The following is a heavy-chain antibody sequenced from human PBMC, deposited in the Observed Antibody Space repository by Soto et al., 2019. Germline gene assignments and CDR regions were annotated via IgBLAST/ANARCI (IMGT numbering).Heavy chain of an antibody. Sequence: PGGSLRLSCAIFESTVSRDWMNWVRQAPGKGLEWVAHINQDGSEKYYVDSVKGQFTISRDNAKKSLYLKMNSLRPADTAMYYCSGGVGDAFWGQGTLVTVSS. V-gene: IGHV3-7*04. CDR2: INQDGSEK. CDR3: SGGVGDAF. CDR1: ESTVSRDW. D-gene: IGHD1-26*01. J-gene: IGHJ4*02.